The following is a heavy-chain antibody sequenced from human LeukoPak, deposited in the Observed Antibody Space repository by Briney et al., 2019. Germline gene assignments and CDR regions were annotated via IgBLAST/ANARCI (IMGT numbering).Heavy chain of an antibody. CDR2: IYYSGNT. CDR3: AREARVDRAFDI. D-gene: IGHD3-9*01. V-gene: IGHV4-59*12. J-gene: IGHJ3*02. CDR1: GGSISSYS. Sequence: SETLSLTCTVSGGSISSYSWSWIRQPPGKGLEWIGYIYYSGNTYYNPSLKSRVTISVDTSKNQFSLKLSSVTAADTAVYFCAREARVDRAFDIWGQGTMVTVSA.